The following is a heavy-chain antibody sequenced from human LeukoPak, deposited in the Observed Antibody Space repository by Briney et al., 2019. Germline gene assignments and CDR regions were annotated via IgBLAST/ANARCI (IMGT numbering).Heavy chain of an antibody. Sequence: GGPLRLSCAASGFTFSSYWMHWVRQAPGKGLVWVSRINSDGSRTSYADSVKGRFTISRDNAKNTLYPQMNSLRAGHTAVFYCGRVKDYYDSTGYYLYWGERTLVTVSS. CDR2: INSDGSRT. D-gene: IGHD3-22*01. J-gene: IGHJ4*02. V-gene: IGHV3-74*01. CDR3: GRVKDYYDSTGYYLY. CDR1: GFTFSSYW.